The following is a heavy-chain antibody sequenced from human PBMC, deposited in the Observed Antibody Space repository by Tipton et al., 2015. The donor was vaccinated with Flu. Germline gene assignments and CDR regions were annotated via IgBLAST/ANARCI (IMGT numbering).Heavy chain of an antibody. J-gene: IGHJ4*02. CDR1: GGSISSGSHY. CDR3: ARVRRYYDSSGYYYAFDY. D-gene: IGHD3-22*01. V-gene: IGHV4-61*02. CDR2: IYTSGST. Sequence: LRLSCTVSGGSISSGSHYWSWIRQPAGKGLEWIGRIYTSGSTNYNPSLKSRVTITVDTSKNQFSLKLSSVTAADTAVYYCARVRRYYDSSGYYYAFDYWGQGTLVTVSS.